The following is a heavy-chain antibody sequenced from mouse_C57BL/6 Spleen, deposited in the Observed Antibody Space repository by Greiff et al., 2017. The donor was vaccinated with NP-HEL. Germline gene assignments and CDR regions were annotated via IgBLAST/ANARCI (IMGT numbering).Heavy chain of an antibody. CDR3: ARWDTVVATRYFDV. CDR2: INPNYGTT. CDR1: GYSFTDYN. V-gene: IGHV1-39*01. Sequence: VQLKQSGPELVKPGASVKISCKASGYSFTDYNMNWVKQSNGKSLEWIGVINPNYGTTSYNQKFKGKATLTVDQSSSTAYMQLNSLTSEDSAVYYCARWDTVVATRYFDVWGTGTTVTVSS. D-gene: IGHD1-1*01. J-gene: IGHJ1*03.